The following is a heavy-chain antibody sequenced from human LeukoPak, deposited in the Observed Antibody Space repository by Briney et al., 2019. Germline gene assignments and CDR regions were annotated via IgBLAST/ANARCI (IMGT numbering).Heavy chain of an antibody. CDR2: ISNSGST. J-gene: IGHJ3*02. CDR1: GGSIGSYY. D-gene: IGHD3-22*01. CDR3: ARVRYDSSGSTAFDI. Sequence: SETLSLTCTVSGGSIGSYYWTWIRQPPGKGLECIGYISNSGSTNYNPSLKSRVTISVDTSKNQFSLKLSSVTAAGTAVYYCARVRYDSSGSTAFDIWGHGTMVTVSS. V-gene: IGHV4-59*01.